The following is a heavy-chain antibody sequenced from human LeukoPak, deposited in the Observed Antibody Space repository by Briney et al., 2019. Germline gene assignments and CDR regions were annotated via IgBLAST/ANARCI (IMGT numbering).Heavy chain of an antibody. CDR1: GGSISSGSYY. CDR2: IYTSGST. Sequence: SETLSLTCTVSGGSISSGSYYWSWIRQPAGKGLEWIGRIYTSGSTNYNPSLKSRVTISVDTSKNQFSLKLSSVTAADTAVYYCARLGGRIAANPWGQGTLVTVSS. CDR3: ARLGGRIAANP. D-gene: IGHD6-13*01. J-gene: IGHJ5*02. V-gene: IGHV4-61*02.